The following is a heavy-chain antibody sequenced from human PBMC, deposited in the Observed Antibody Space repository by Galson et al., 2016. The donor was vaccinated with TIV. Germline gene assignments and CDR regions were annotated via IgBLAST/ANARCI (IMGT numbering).Heavy chain of an antibody. J-gene: IGHJ4*02. CDR1: GGIFNSYA. CDR3: ARGRGYYFVSGSSYFDY. V-gene: IGHV1-69*06. CDR2: IIGIFGTA. D-gene: IGHD3-10*01. Sequence: SVKVSCKASGGIFNSYAVSWVRQAPGQGLEWMGGIIGIFGTANYAQKFQGRVTITADKSSSTVYMELSSLRSEDTAVYYCARGRGYYFVSGSSYFDYWGQGSLVTVSS.